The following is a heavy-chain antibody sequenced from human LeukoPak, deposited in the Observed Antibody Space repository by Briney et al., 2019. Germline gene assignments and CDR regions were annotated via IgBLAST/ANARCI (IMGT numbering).Heavy chain of an antibody. CDR1: GFTFSSYD. J-gene: IGHJ3*02. CDR3: ARAVPDILTGSGAFDI. V-gene: IGHV3-13*05. D-gene: IGHD3-9*01. Sequence: GGSLRLSCAASGFTFSSYDMHWVRQATGKGLEWVSAIGTAGDPYYSGSVKGRFTISRENAKNSLYLQMNSLRAGDTAVYYCARAVPDILTGSGAFDIWGQGTMVTVSS. CDR2: IGTAGDP.